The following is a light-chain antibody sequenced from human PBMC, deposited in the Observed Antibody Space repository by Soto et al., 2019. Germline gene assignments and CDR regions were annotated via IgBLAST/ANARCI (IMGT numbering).Light chain of an antibody. CDR2: GAS. Sequence: EIVLTQSPGSLSLSPRERATLSCRASQSVSSNHLAWYQQKPGQAPRLLIYGASRRATGIPDRFSGSGSGADFTLTISRLEPEDFAGYYCQQYGSSTYTFGQGTKVEIK. J-gene: IGKJ2*01. CDR3: QQYGSSTYT. V-gene: IGKV3-20*01. CDR1: QSVSSNH.